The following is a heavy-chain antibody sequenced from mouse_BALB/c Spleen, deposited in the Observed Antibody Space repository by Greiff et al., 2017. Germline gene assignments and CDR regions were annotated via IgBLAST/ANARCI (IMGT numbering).Heavy chain of an antibody. V-gene: IGHV1-18*01. CDR2: INPNNGGT. J-gene: IGHJ1*01. CDR3: ARGYDDYWYFDV. Sequence: VQLKQSGPELVKPGASVKIPCKASGYTFTDYNMDWVKQSHGKSLEWIGDINPNNGGTIYNQKFKGKATLTVDKSSSTAYMELRSLTSEDTAVYYCARGYDDYWYFDVWGAGTTVTVSS. D-gene: IGHD2-14*01. CDR1: GYTFTDYN.